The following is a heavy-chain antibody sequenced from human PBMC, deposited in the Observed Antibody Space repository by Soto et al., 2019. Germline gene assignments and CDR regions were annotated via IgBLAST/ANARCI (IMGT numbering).Heavy chain of an antibody. Sequence: SETLSLTCTVSGVSISSGGYYWSWIRQHPGKGLEWIGYIYYSGSTYYNPSLQSRVAISVDTSKNQFSLKLSSVTAADTVVYYCASMYYYDSSGYFNYWGQGTLVTVSS. J-gene: IGHJ4*02. CDR1: GVSISSGGYY. V-gene: IGHV4-31*03. CDR3: ASMYYYDSSGYFNY. D-gene: IGHD3-22*01. CDR2: IYYSGST.